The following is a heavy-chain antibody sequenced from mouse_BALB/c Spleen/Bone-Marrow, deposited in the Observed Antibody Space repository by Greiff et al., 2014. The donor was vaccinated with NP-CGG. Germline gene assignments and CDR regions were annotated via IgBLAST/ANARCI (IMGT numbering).Heavy chain of an antibody. D-gene: IGHD1-1*01. Sequence: EVKLVESGAELAKPGASVKLSCTASGFNIKDTYMHWVKQRPEQGLEWIGRIDPANGNTKYDPKFQGKATITADTSSNTAYLQLSSLTSEDTAAYYCARYYYGSSYFDYWGQGTTLTVSS. J-gene: IGHJ2*01. CDR3: ARYYYGSSYFDY. CDR1: GFNIKDTY. V-gene: IGHV14-3*02. CDR2: IDPANGNT.